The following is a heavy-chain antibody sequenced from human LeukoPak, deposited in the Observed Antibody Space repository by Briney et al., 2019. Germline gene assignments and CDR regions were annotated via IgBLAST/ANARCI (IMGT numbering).Heavy chain of an antibody. D-gene: IGHD2/OR15-2a*01. J-gene: IGHJ5*02. CDR2: ISAYNGNR. V-gene: IGHV1-18*01. Sequence: ASVKASCKASGYTFTNYGTSWVRQAPGQGLEWMGWISAYNGNRNYAQKLQGRVTMTTDTSTSTAYMELRSLRSDDTAVYYCARDPGNSPSPVWFDPWGQGTLVTVSS. CDR1: GYTFTNYG. CDR3: ARDPGNSPSPVWFDP.